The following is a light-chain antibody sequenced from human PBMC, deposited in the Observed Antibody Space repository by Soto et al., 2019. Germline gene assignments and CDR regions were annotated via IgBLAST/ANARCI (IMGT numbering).Light chain of an antibody. CDR2: AAS. J-gene: IGKJ3*01. CDR1: QDIGKY. V-gene: IGKV1-27*01. Sequence: DIQMTQSPSSLSASVRDRVTITCRASQDIGKYLAWYQQKPGKAPKLLIYAASTLQSGVPPRFSGSGSGTDFTLTISSVQPEDVASYYGQKNDSAPLFIFDPGTKVDIK. CDR3: QKNDSAPLFI.